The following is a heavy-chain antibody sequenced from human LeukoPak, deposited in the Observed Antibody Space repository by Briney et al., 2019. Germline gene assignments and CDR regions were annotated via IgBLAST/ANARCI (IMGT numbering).Heavy chain of an antibody. J-gene: IGHJ4*02. D-gene: IGHD6-19*01. V-gene: IGHV6-1*01. CDR1: GDSVSSNSAA. CDR3: ARSGGQQWLVLFDY. CDR2: TYYRSKWYN. Sequence: SQTLALTCAISGDSVSSNSAAWNWIMQSPSIALEWLGTTYYRSKWYNDYAVSVKSRITINPDTSKNQFSLQLNSVTPEDTAVYYCARSGGQQWLVLFDYWGQGTLVTVSS.